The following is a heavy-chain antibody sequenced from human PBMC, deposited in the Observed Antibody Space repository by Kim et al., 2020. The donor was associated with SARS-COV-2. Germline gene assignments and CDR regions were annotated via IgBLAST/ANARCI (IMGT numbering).Heavy chain of an antibody. V-gene: IGHV5-51*01. CDR1: GYSFTSYW. CDR3: ARQEGRYFDRRRNWFDP. J-gene: IGHJ5*02. CDR2: IYPGDSDT. D-gene: IGHD3-9*01. Sequence: GESLKISCKGSGYSFTSYWIGWVRQMPGKGLEWMGIIYPGDSDTRYSPSFQGQVTISADKSISTAYLQWSSLKASDTAMYYCARQEGRYFDRRRNWFDPWGQGTLVTVSS.